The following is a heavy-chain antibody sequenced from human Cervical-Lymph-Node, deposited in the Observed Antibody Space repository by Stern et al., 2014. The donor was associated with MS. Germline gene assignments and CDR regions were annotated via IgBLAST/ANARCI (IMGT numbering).Heavy chain of an antibody. J-gene: IGHJ6*02. Sequence: QVQLMQSGAEVKKPGSSVKVSCKASGGSLSGYAISWVRQAPGQGLEWLGRIIPIFGTSNYAQKFQGRVTIIADRSTNTAYMELSSLRTEDTAIYYCARGETPIPSYGMDVWGQGTTVTVSS. CDR1: GGSLSGYA. V-gene: IGHV1-69*06. CDR2: IIPIFGTS. D-gene: IGHD1-26*01. CDR3: ARGETPIPSYGMDV.